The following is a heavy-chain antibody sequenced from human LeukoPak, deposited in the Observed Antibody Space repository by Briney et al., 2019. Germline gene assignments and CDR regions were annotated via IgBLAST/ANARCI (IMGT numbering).Heavy chain of an antibody. Sequence: PGGSLRLSCAASGFTFSTYWMHWVRQAPGEGLVWVSRIKSDGSDTSYADSVRGRFTISRDDSRDTLYLQMNSLKAEDTAVYYCTADLPGGYSDMIDYWGQGTLVTVSS. J-gene: IGHJ4*02. CDR3: TADLPGGYSDMIDY. V-gene: IGHV3-74*01. CDR2: IKSDGSDT. CDR1: GFTFSTYW. D-gene: IGHD4-23*01.